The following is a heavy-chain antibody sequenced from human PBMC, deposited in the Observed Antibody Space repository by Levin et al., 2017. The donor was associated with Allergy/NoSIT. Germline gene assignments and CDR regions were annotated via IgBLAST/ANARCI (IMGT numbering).Heavy chain of an antibody. CDR2: ISGNGGST. CDR1: GFTFSSYG. D-gene: IGHD6-25*01. J-gene: IGHJ4*02. V-gene: IGHV3-23*01. CDR3: ANRVRGF. Sequence: GESLKISCAASGFTFSSYGMSWVRQAPGKGLEWVSVISGNGGSTDYADSVKGRFTISRDNSKNTLYLQMNSLRAEDTAVYYCANRVRGFWGQGTLVTVSS.